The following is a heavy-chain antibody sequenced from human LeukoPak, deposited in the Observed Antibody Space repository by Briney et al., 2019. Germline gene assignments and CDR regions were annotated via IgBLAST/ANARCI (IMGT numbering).Heavy chain of an antibody. CDR2: INHSGST. Sequence: SETLSLTCAVYGGSFSGYYWGWIRQPPGKGLEWIGEINHSGSTNYNPSLKSRVTISVDTSKNQFSLKLSSVTAADTAVYFCARGPYSYDSSGAFDIWGQGT. CDR1: GGSFSGYY. J-gene: IGHJ3*02. D-gene: IGHD3-22*01. V-gene: IGHV4-34*01. CDR3: ARGPYSYDSSGAFDI.